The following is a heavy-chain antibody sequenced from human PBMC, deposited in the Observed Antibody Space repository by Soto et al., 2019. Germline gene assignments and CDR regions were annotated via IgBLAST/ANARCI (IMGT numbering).Heavy chain of an antibody. J-gene: IGHJ6*02. CDR2: IYYSGST. Sequence: XGTLALHFTVSGGSVSSYYWSWIRQPPGKGLEWIGYIYYSGSTNYNPSLKSRVTISVDTSKNQFSLKLSSVTAADTAVYYCARERWGYCSSTSCYTGDYYYYYGMDVWGQGTTVTVSS. CDR1: GGSVSSYY. CDR3: ARERWGYCSSTSCYTGDYYYYYGMDV. V-gene: IGHV4-59*02. D-gene: IGHD2-2*01.